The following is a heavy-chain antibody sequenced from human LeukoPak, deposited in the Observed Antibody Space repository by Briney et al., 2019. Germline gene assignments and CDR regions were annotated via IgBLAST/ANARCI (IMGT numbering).Heavy chain of an antibody. V-gene: IGHV3-23*01. CDR2: LRDSGRDT. CDR3: AKTSRVNSDYDTPFDY. J-gene: IGHJ4*02. CDR1: GFTISTYA. Sequence: ETLRLSCAVSGFTISTYAMSWVRQPPGKGLEWVADLRDSGRDTYYADSVRGRFTISRDNSKNTLSLQMTSLTADDTALYYCAKTSRVNSDYDTPFDYWGQGTLVTVTS. D-gene: IGHD5-12*01.